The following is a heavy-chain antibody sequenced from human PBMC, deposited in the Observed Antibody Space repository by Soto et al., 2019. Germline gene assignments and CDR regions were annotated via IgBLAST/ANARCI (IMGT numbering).Heavy chain of an antibody. CDR2: ISIYNANT. CDR3: AREGYCSSGSCALYSHDFFGVDV. CDR1: GYSFTRYG. Sequence: VASVKVSCRASGYSFTRYGITWVRQAPGQGLEWMGWISIYNANTSHAQKFQGRVTMTTDTSTSTAYMELRSLTSDDTAVCYCAREGYCSSGSCALYSHDFFGVDVWGQGTTVTVSS. D-gene: IGHD2-15*01. J-gene: IGHJ6*02. V-gene: IGHV1-18*01.